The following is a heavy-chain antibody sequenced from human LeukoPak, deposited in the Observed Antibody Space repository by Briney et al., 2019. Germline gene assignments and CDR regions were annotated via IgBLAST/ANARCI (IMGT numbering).Heavy chain of an antibody. CDR1: GFTFSSYA. V-gene: IGHV3-30-3*01. J-gene: IGHJ3*02. D-gene: IGHD6-13*01. Sequence: PGRSLRLSCAASGFTFSSYAMHWVRQAPGKGLEWVAVISYDGSNKYYADSVKGRFTISRDNSKNTLYLQMNSLRAEDTAVYYCARVKSSSWADAFDTWGQGTMVTVSS. CDR3: ARVKSSSWADAFDT. CDR2: ISYDGSNK.